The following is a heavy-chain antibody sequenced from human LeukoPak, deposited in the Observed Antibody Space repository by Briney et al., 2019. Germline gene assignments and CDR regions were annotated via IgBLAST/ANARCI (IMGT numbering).Heavy chain of an antibody. CDR2: IYYSGST. CDR3: AREVRFLEWSTPYYYMDV. V-gene: IGHV4-30-4*08. CDR1: GGSISSGDYY. Sequence: SETLSLTCTVSGGSISSGDYYWSWIRQPPGKGLEWIEYIYYSGSTYYNPSLKSRVTISVDTSKNQFSLKLSSVTAADTAVYYCAREVRFLEWSTPYYYMDVWGKGTTVTVSS. J-gene: IGHJ6*03. D-gene: IGHD3-3*01.